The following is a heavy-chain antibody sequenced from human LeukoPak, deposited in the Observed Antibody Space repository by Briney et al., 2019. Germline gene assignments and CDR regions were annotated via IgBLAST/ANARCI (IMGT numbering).Heavy chain of an antibody. CDR1: GGSISSYY. CDR2: IYYSGST. D-gene: IGHD3-10*01. Sequence: PSETLSLTCTVSGGSISSYYWSWIRQPPGKGLEWIGYIYYSGSTNYNPSLKSRVTISVDTSKNQFSLKLSSVTAADTAVYYCARVVTMAPNYYGMDVWGQGTTVTVSS. CDR3: ARVVTMAPNYYGMDV. V-gene: IGHV4-59*01. J-gene: IGHJ6*02.